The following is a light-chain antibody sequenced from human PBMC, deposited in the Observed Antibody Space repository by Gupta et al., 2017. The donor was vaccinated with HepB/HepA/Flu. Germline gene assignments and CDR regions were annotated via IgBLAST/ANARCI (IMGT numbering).Light chain of an antibody. CDR1: QSVSSY. Sequence: EIVLTQSPATLSLSPGERATLSCRASQSVSSYLAWYQQKPGQAPRLLIYDASNRATGIPARFSGSGSGTEFTLTISSREPEDFAVYYCQQRSNCLCIFGQGTKMDIK. V-gene: IGKV3-11*01. CDR2: DAS. J-gene: IGKJ2*04. CDR3: QQRSNCLCI.